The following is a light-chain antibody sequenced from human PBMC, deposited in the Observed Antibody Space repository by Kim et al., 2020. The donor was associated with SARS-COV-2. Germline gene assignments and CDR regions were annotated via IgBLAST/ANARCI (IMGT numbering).Light chain of an antibody. CDR2: LNSDGSH. CDR3: QTWGTGIWV. V-gene: IGLV4-69*01. Sequence: ASVKLTCTLSSGHSRYDIAWHQQQPEKGPRYLMKLNSDGSHSKGDGTPDRFSGSSSGAERYLTISSLQSEDEADYYCQTWGTGIWVFGGGTQLTVL. CDR1: SGHSRYD. J-gene: IGLJ3*02.